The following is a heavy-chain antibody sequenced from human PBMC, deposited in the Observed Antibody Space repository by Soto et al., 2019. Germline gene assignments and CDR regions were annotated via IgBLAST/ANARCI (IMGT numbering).Heavy chain of an antibody. CDR3: ARGEDSGRECVFER. Sequence: SLQVSCKASGGTFSSYAISWVRQAPGQGLEWMGGIIPIFGTANYAQKFQGRVTITADESTSTAYMELSSLRSEDTAVYYCARGEDSGRECVFERCGQGKMVTV. V-gene: IGHV1-69*01. CDR1: GGTFSSYA. D-gene: IGHD1-26*01. J-gene: IGHJ3*02. CDR2: IIPIFGTA.